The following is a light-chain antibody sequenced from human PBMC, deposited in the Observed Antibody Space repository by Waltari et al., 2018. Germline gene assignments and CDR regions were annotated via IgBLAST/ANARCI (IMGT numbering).Light chain of an antibody. CDR1: TIHVGAYTF. J-gene: IGLJ1*01. CDR2: DVS. CDR3: SSYVNTGTFV. Sequence: QSALAQPASLSGSPGQSITISCTGTTIHVGAYTFVSWYVQQPDKAPKLIIFDVSKRPSGISDRFSASKSGNTASLTISGLQPEDEADYYCSSYVNTGTFVFGTGTKVTVV. V-gene: IGLV2-14*01.